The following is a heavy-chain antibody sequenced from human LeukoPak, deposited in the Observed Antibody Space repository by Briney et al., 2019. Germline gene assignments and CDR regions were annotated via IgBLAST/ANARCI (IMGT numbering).Heavy chain of an antibody. CDR2: ISSSGSTI. J-gene: IGHJ4*02. D-gene: IGHD3-3*01. V-gene: IGHV3-11*04. CDR1: GFTFSDYY. CDR3: ARATRGPYYDFWSGYDY. Sequence: GSLRLSCAASGFTFSDYYMSWIRQAPGKGLEWVSCISSSGSTIYYADSVKGRFTISRDNAKNSLYLQMNSLRAEDTAVYYCARATRGPYYDFWSGYDYWGQGTLVTVSS.